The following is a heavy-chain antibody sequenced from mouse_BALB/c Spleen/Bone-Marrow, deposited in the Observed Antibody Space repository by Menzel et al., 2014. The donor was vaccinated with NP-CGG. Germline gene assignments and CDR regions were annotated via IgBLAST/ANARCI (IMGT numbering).Heavy chain of an antibody. D-gene: IGHD2-4*01. CDR1: GYTFTSYY. CDR3: TNDYLFAY. CDR2: INPSNGGT. J-gene: IGHJ3*01. Sequence: VQLVEYGAELVKPGASVKLSCKASGYTFTSYYMYWVKQRPGQGLEWIGEINPSNGGTNFNEKFKSKATLTVDKSSSTAYMQLSSLTSEDSAVYYCTNDYLFAYWGQGTLVTVSA. V-gene: IGHV1S81*02.